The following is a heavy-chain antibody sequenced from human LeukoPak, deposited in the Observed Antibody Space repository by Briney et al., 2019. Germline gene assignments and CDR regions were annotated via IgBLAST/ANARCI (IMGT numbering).Heavy chain of an antibody. CDR2: IYYSRSN. V-gene: IGHV4-30-4*08. CDR3: ARVVVVAATMIDP. D-gene: IGHD2-15*01. Sequence: SETLSLTCTVSGASIDSGDYYWSWIRHPPGKGLEWIGYIYYSRSNYYNPSLKSRATISVDTSKNQFSLKLSSVTAADTAVYYCARVVVVAATMIDPWGQGTLVTVSS. J-gene: IGHJ5*02. CDR1: GASIDSGDYY.